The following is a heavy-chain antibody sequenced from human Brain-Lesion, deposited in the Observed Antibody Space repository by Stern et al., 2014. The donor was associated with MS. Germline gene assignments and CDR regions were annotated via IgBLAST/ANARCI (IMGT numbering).Heavy chain of an antibody. CDR3: ATYYYDSTGYNDF. Sequence: QLVQSGAEVKKPGASVKVSCKASGYTFTGYYMHWVRQAPGQGLEWMGWINPKSGGTNYAQKFQGWVTMTRDTSINTAYMELSRLRSDDTAVYYCATYYYDSTGYNDFRGQGTLVTVSS. V-gene: IGHV1-2*04. D-gene: IGHD3-22*01. CDR1: GYTFTGYY. CDR2: INPKSGGT. J-gene: IGHJ4*02.